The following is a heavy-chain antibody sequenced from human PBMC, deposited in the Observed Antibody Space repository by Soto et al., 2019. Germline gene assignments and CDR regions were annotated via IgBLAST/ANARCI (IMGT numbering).Heavy chain of an antibody. D-gene: IGHD3-9*01. CDR1: GFTFSTYP. V-gene: IGHV3-23*01. Sequence: EVQLLESGGGVIQPGGSLRLSCAASGFTFSTYPMVWVRQAPGKGLEWVSAISATGKNTEYADSVKGRFTIPRDSSKNTLYLQMNSLRADDTAVYYCAKEYYDIFTVDYWGQGTLVTVSS. J-gene: IGHJ4*02. CDR2: ISATGKNT. CDR3: AKEYYDIFTVDY.